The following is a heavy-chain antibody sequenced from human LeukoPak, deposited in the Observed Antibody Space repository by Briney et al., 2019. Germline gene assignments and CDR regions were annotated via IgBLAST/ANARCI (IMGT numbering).Heavy chain of an antibody. Sequence: SETLSLTCAVYGGSFSGYYWSWIRQPPGKGLEWIGEINHSGSTNYNPSLKNRVTISVDTSKNQFSLKLSSVTAADTAVYYCARGQRVVVVPAAKGNWFDPWGQGTLVTVSS. CDR3: ARGQRVVVVPAAKGNWFDP. D-gene: IGHD2-2*01. J-gene: IGHJ5*02. CDR2: INHSGST. V-gene: IGHV4-34*01. CDR1: GGSFSGYY.